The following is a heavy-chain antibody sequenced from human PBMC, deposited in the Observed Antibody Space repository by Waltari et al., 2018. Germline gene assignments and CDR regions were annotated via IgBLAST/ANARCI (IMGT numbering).Heavy chain of an antibody. Sequence: QMQLQESGPGLVKPSETLSLTCAVSGYSISSGYYWGWIRQPPGKGLEWIGTIYHSGSTYYNPSLKSRVTISVDTSKNQFSLKLSSVTAADTAVYYCARVPMVRGVLAFMDVWGQGTTVTVSS. CDR2: IYHSGST. V-gene: IGHV4-38-2*01. CDR1: GYSISSGYY. CDR3: ARVPMVRGVLAFMDV. J-gene: IGHJ6*02. D-gene: IGHD3-10*01.